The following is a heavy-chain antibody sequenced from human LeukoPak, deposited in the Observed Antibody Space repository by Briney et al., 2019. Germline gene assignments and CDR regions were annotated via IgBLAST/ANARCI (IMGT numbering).Heavy chain of an antibody. V-gene: IGHV4-61*01. J-gene: IGHJ3*01. CDR3: ARVPGGGTAAN. CDR2: IYYSGST. D-gene: IGHD1-7*01. Sequence: KPSETLSLTCTVSGGSVSSGSYYWSWIRQPPGKGLEWIGYIYYSGSTNYNPSLKSRVTISVDTSKNQFSLKPRSVTAADTAVYYCARVPGGGTAANWGQGTMVTVSS. CDR1: GGSVSSGSYY.